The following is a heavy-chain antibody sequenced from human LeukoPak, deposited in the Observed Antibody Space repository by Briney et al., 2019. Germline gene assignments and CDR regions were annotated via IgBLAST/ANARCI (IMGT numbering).Heavy chain of an antibody. D-gene: IGHD2-15*01. J-gene: IGHJ6*03. CDR2: IYTRGST. CDR3: ARVGCSGGSCYRLRYYMDV. CDR1: DDSITMYY. V-gene: IGHV4-4*07. Sequence: SETLSLTCSVSDDSITMYYWSWIRQPAGKGLEWIGRIYTRGSTNFNPSLRSRVTISVDTSKNQFSLNLSSVTAADTAVYYCARVGCSGGSCYRLRYYMDVWGKGTTVTVPS.